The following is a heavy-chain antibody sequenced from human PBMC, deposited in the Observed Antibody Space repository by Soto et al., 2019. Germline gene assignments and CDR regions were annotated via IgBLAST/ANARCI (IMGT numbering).Heavy chain of an antibody. CDR1: GFTFSSYA. J-gene: IGHJ4*02. V-gene: IGHV3-23*01. CDR2: ISGSGGST. D-gene: IGHD2-15*01. Sequence: EVQLLESGGGLVQPGGSLRLSCAASGFTFSSYAMSWVRQAPGKGLEWGSAISGSGGSTDYADSVKGRFTISRDNSKNTLYLQMNSLRAEDTAVYYCATSYCSGGSCSSIVFYFDYWGQGTMVTVSS. CDR3: ATSYCSGGSCSSIVFYFDY.